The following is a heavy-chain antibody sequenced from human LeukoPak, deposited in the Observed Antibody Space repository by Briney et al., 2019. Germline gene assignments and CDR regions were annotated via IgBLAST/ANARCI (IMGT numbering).Heavy chain of an antibody. CDR3: ARNLWFGESSDAFDM. CDR2: INPNSGGT. Sequence: GASVKVSCKASGYTFNDYYMNWVRQAPGQGLEWMGWINPNSGGTNYAQKFQGRVTMTRDTSISTAYMEMSRLRSDDTAVYYCARNLWFGESSDAFDMWGQGTMVTVSS. J-gene: IGHJ3*02. D-gene: IGHD3-10*01. V-gene: IGHV1-2*02. CDR1: GYTFNDYY.